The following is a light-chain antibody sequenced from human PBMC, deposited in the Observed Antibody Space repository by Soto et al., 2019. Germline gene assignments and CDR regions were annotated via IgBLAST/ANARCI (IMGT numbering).Light chain of an antibody. CDR1: QTVSSVH. CDR3: QQYDNSLWT. CDR2: GAS. J-gene: IGKJ1*01. V-gene: IGKV3-20*01. Sequence: EIVLTQSAGTLSLSPVERATLSCRASQTVSSVHLAWYQQKRGQAPRLFIYGASSRAAGIPDRFSGSGSGTDFTLTISRLEPEDFAVYYCQQYDNSLWTFGQGTKVDIK.